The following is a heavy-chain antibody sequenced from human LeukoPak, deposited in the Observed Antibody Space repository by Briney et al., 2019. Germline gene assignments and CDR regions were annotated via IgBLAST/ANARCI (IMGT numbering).Heavy chain of an antibody. V-gene: IGHV3-23*01. J-gene: IGHJ4*02. CDR3: AKEDCSGGRCYSLHY. CDR2: TSGSGGST. D-gene: IGHD2-15*01. Sequence: GGSLRLSCAASGFTFSSYAMSWVRQAPGKGLEWVSATSGSGGSTYYADSVKGRFTISRDNAKNSLYLQMNSLRAEDAAVYYCAKEDCSGGRCYSLHYWGQGTLVTVSS. CDR1: GFTFSSYA.